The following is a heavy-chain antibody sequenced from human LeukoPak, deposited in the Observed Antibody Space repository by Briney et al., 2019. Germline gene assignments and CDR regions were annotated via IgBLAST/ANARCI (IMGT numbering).Heavy chain of an antibody. J-gene: IGHJ4*02. D-gene: IGHD1-14*01. CDR1: GGSISSSNW. V-gene: IGHV4-4*02. CDR3: ARRRKSTDN. Sequence: SGTLSLTCAVSGGSISSSNWWSWVRQPPGKGLDWIGEIRPDGTTTYNPSLKTRVSLSLDTFNTPPSLRLRSVADADTAVYYCARRRKSTDNWGEGSLVTVSS. CDR2: IRPDGTT.